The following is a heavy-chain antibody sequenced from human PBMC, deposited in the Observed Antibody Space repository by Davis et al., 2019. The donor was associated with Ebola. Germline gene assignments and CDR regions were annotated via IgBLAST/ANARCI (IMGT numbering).Heavy chain of an antibody. D-gene: IGHD6-19*01. CDR1: GFTFSSYA. CDR3: ARVNGYSSGWSDY. V-gene: IGHV3-64*01. CDR2: ISSNGGST. Sequence: PGGSLRLSCAASGFTFSSYAMHWVRQAPGKGLEYVSAISSNGGSTYYANSVKGRFTISRDNSKNTLYLQMNSLRAEDTAVYYCARVNGYSSGWSDYWGQGTLVTVSS. J-gene: IGHJ4*02.